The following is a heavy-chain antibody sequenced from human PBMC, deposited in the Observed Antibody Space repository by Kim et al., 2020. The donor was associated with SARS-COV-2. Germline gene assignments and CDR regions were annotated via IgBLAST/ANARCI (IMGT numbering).Heavy chain of an antibody. D-gene: IGHD5-18*01. CDR1: GFTFSSYV. V-gene: IGHV3-23*01. CDR3: AKGGRIHLLLQVY. Sequence: GWSLRLSCAASGFTFSSYVMSWVRQAPGKGLEWVSAISGSGGSTYYADSVKGLFTISRDNSKNTLYLQMNSLRAEHTAVYYCAKGGRIHLLLQVYWGQGTLVSVSS. CDR2: ISGSGGST. J-gene: IGHJ4*02.